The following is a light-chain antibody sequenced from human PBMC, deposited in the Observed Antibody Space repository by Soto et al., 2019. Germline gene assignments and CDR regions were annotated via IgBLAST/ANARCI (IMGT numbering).Light chain of an antibody. CDR1: QSVSSTY. CDR2: GAS. CDR3: QHYGSLVLT. Sequence: EIVLTQSPGTLSLSPGERATLSCRASQSVSSTYLAWYQQKPGQAPRLLIYGASSRPTGIPDRFSGSGSGTYFPLTISRLEPEDFAVYYCQHYGSLVLTFGGGTKVEIK. V-gene: IGKV3-20*01. J-gene: IGKJ4*01.